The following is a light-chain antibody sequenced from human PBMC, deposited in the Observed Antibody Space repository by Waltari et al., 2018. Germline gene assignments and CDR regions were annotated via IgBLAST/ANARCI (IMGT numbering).Light chain of an antibody. CDR3: MQALQTPRM. J-gene: IGKJ1*01. CDR1: QSLLHRNGYTY. V-gene: IGKV2-28*01. Sequence: IVMSQSPLSLPVTLGEPASISCRSSQSLLHRNGYTYLDWYLQKPGQSPQLLIYLGSKRVSGVPDRVSGSGSGTEVTLKSSRVEAEDVGVYYCMQALQTPRMFGQGTTV. CDR2: LGS.